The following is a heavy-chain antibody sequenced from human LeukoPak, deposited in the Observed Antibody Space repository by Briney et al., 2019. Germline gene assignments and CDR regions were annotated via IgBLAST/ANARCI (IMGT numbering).Heavy chain of an antibody. CDR2: MNPDSGGT. J-gene: IGHJ4*02. CDR1: GYTFTGYY. D-gene: IGHD3-16*01. Sequence: GASVKVSCKASGYTFTGYYMHWVRQAPGQGLEWMGWMNPDSGGTNYAQKFKGRVTMTRDTSINTAYMDLRRPTSDDTAIYYCTTRGGDTLMRTEAFDYWGLGTLVTVSS. V-gene: IGHV1-2*02. CDR3: TTRGGDTLMRTEAFDY.